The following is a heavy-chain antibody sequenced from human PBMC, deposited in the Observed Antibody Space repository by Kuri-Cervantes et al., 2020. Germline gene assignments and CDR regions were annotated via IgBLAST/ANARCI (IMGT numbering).Heavy chain of an antibody. CDR1: GGSISSDY. CDR3: ARTYYYDSSGYYPNDYYYGMDV. D-gene: IGHD3-22*01. V-gene: IGHV4-59*12. Sequence: GSLRLSCTVSGGSISSDYWSWIRQPPGKGLEWIGYIYYRGSTNYNPSLKSRVTISVDTSKNQFSLKRSSVTAADTAVYYWARTYYYDSSGYYPNDYYYGMDVWGQGTTVTVSS. J-gene: IGHJ6*02. CDR2: IYYRGST.